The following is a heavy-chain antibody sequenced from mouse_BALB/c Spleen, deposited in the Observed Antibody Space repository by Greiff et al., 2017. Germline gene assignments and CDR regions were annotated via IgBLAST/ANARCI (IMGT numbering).Heavy chain of an antibody. V-gene: IGHV1-4*02. CDR3: ARSDSSGYDY. CDR1: GYTFTSYT. Sequence: VQLQQSAAELARPGASVKMSCKASGYTFTSYTMHWVKQRPGQGLEWIGYINPSSGYTEYNQKSKDKTTLTADKSSSTAYMQLSSLTSEDSAVYYCARSDSSGYDYWGQGTSVTVSS. J-gene: IGHJ4*01. CDR2: INPSSGYT. D-gene: IGHD3-2*01.